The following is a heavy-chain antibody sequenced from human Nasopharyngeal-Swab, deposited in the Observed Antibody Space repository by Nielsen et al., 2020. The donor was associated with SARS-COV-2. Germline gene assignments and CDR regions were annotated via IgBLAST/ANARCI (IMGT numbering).Heavy chain of an antibody. D-gene: IGHD5-24*01. J-gene: IGHJ2*01. CDR3: ARDGDGYNRNWYFDL. Sequence: SETLSLTCTVSGGSISSYYWSWIRQPPGKGLEWIGYIYYSGSTNYNPSLKSRLTLSVDTSKHQFSLKLSSVTAADTAVYYCARDGDGYNRNWYFDLWGRGTLVTVSS. CDR1: GGSISSYY. V-gene: IGHV4-59*01. CDR2: IYYSGST.